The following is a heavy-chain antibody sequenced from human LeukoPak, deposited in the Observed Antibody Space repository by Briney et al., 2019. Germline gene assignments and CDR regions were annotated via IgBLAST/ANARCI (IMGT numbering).Heavy chain of an antibody. CDR2: IKQDGSER. CDR1: GFTFSNYW. D-gene: IGHD1-7*01. Sequence: GGSLRLSCAASGFTFSNYWMTWVRQAPGKGPEWVANIKQDGSERNYVDSVKGRFTIARDNTKNSLYLQMNSLRGEDTAVYYCASRAGKPGNTPWCFDYWGQGALVTVSS. J-gene: IGHJ4*02. V-gene: IGHV3-7*01. CDR3: ASRAGKPGNTPWCFDY.